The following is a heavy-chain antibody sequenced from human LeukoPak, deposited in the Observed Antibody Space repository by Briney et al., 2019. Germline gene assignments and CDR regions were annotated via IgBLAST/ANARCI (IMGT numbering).Heavy chain of an antibody. J-gene: IGHJ4*02. Sequence: PGGSLRLSCAASGFTFSSYAMHWVRQAPGKGLEWVAVISYDGSNKYYADSVKGRFTISRDNSKNTLYLQMNRLRAEDTAVYYCARGEDGELSFDYWGQGTLVTVSS. D-gene: IGHD3-16*02. CDR2: ISYDGSNK. V-gene: IGHV3-30-3*01. CDR3: ARGEDGELSFDY. CDR1: GFTFSSYA.